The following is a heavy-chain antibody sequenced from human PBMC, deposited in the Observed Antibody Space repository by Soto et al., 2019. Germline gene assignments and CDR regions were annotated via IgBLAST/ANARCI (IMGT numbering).Heavy chain of an antibody. CDR2: IIPIFGTA. CDR1: GGAFSSYA. J-gene: IGHJ6*02. Sequence: ASVKVSCKASGGAFSSYAISWVRQAPGQGLEWMGGIIPIFGTANYAQKFQGRVTITADESTSTAYMELSSLRSEDTAVYYCARDLFYGGNSAYYGMDVWGQGTTVTVSS. CDR3: ARDLFYGGNSAYYGMDV. V-gene: IGHV1-69*13. D-gene: IGHD2-21*02.